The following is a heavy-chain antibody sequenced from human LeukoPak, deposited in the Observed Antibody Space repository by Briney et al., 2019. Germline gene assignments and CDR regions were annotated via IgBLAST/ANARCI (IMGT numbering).Heavy chain of an antibody. CDR2: INPSGGST. Sequence: ASVKVSCKASGYTFTSYYMHWVRQAPGQGLEWMGIINPSGGSTSYAQKFQGRVTMTRDMSTSTVYMELSSLRSEDTAVYYCARAWYYYDSSGYYYCDAFDIWGQGTMVTVSS. CDR3: ARAWYYYDSSGYYYCDAFDI. CDR1: GYTFTSYY. D-gene: IGHD3-22*01. J-gene: IGHJ3*02. V-gene: IGHV1-46*01.